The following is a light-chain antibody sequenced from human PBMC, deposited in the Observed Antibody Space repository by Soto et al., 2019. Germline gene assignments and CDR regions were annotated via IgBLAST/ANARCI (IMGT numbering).Light chain of an antibody. CDR2: DVT. J-gene: IGLJ1*01. CDR3: ISYTPVYTFVYV. Sequence: TYSDIGGYNYVSWYQQHPGKAPKLIIYDVTNRPSGVSNRFSGSKSGITASLTISGLQAEVEADYYFISYTPVYTFVYVFGSGLKITVL. V-gene: IGLV2-14*03. CDR1: YSDIGGYNY.